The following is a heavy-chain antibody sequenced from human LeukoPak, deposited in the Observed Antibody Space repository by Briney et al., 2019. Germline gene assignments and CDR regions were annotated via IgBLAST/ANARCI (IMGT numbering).Heavy chain of an antibody. CDR1: GFIFSSYW. D-gene: IGHD3-22*01. CDR2: IKQDGSEK. V-gene: IGHV3-7*01. Sequence: GGSLRLSCAASGFIFSSYWMSWVRQAPGKGLEWVANIKQDGSEKYYVDSVKGRFTISRDNAKNSLYLQMNSLRAEGTAVYYCARGGYYYDSSGYYDYWGQGTLVTVSS. J-gene: IGHJ4*02. CDR3: ARGGYYYDSSGYYDY.